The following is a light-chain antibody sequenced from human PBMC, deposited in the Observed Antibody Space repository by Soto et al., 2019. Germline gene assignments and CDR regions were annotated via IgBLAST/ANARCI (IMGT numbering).Light chain of an antibody. J-gene: IGKJ4*01. V-gene: IGKV1-33*01. CDR1: QDISNY. CDR3: QQYDLVPTLT. Sequence: DIQMTQSPSSQSASVGDRVTITCQASQDISNYLNWYQQKPGKAPKLLIYDASNLETEVPSRFSGSGSGTDFTFTINSLQPEDIATYYCQQYDLVPTLTFGGGTKVQIK. CDR2: DAS.